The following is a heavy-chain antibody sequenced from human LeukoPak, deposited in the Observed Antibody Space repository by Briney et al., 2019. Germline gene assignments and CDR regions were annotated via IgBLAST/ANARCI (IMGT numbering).Heavy chain of an antibody. Sequence: ASVKVSCKASGYTFTSYDINWVRQATGQGLEWMGWMNPNSGNTGYAQKFQGRVTMTRNTSISTAYMELSSLRSEDTAVYYCARKQGLTFWSGYYPYYYYYYGMDVWGQGTLVTVSS. CDR3: ARKQGLTFWSGYYPYYYYYYGMDV. CDR2: MNPNSGNT. CDR1: GYTFTSYD. D-gene: IGHD3-3*01. V-gene: IGHV1-8*01. J-gene: IGHJ6*02.